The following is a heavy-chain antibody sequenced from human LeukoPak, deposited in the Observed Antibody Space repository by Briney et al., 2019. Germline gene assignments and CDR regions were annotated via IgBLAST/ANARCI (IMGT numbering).Heavy chain of an antibody. J-gene: IGHJ4*02. Sequence: SQTLSLTCAISGDSVSSNSVTWNWIRQSPSRGLEWLGRTYYRSKWYNDYAVSVKSRITINPDTSKNQFSLQLNSVTPEDTAVYYCAREMATIGASFDYWGQGTLVTVSS. V-gene: IGHV6-1*01. D-gene: IGHD5-24*01. CDR1: GDSVSSNSVT. CDR2: TYYRSKWYN. CDR3: AREMATIGASFDY.